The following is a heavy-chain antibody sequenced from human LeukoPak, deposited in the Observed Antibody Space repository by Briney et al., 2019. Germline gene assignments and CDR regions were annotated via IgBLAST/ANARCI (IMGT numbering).Heavy chain of an antibody. J-gene: IGHJ6*03. V-gene: IGHV4-61*02. CDR2: IYASGST. CDR1: GGSIVTGNHY. D-gene: IGHD3-16*01. Sequence: SETLSLTCTVSGGSIVTGNHYWSWIRQPAGKGLEWIGRIYASGSTNYNPSLKSRVTISVDTSKNQFSLRLSSVTAADTAVYYCARDRRYASSNYYYYYMDVWGKGTTVTVSS. CDR3: ARDRRYASSNYYYYYMDV.